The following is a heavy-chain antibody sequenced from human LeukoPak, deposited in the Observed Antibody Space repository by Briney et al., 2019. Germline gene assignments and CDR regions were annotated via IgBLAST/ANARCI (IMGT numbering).Heavy chain of an antibody. CDR3: ARGQWELQY. CDR1: GGSISSYY. J-gene: IGHJ4*02. D-gene: IGHD1-26*01. V-gene: IGHV4-59*01. CDR2: IYYSGST. Sequence: SETLSLTCTVSGGSISSYYWSWIRRPPGKGLEWIGYIYYSGSTNYNPSLKSRVTISVDTSKNQFSLKLSSVTAADTAVYYCARGQWELQYWGQGTLVTVSS.